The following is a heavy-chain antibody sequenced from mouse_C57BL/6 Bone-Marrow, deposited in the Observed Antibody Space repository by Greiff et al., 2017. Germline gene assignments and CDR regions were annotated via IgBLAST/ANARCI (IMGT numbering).Heavy chain of an antibody. V-gene: IGHV1-80*01. CDR1: GYAFSSYW. J-gene: IGHJ4*01. D-gene: IGHD1-1*01. Sequence: QVQLQQSGAELVKPGASVMISCKASGYAFSSYWMNWVKQRPGKGLEWIGQIYPGDGDTNYNGKFKGKATLTADNSSSTAYMQLSSLTSEDSAVYFCAREYYGSSGYAMDYWGQGTSVTVSS. CDR3: AREYYGSSGYAMDY. CDR2: IYPGDGDT.